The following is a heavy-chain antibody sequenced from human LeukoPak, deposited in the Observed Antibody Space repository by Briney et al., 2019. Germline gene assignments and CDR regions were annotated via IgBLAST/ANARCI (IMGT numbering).Heavy chain of an antibody. CDR2: IYYSGST. Sequence: SETLSLTCTVSGGSISSYYWSWIRQPPGKGLEWIGYIYYSGSTNYSPSLKSRVTISVDTSKNQFSLKLSSVTAADTAVYYCARGGVVVVAATSAFDIWGQGTMVTVSS. J-gene: IGHJ3*02. CDR3: ARGGVVVVAATSAFDI. V-gene: IGHV4-59*01. CDR1: GGSISSYY. D-gene: IGHD2-15*01.